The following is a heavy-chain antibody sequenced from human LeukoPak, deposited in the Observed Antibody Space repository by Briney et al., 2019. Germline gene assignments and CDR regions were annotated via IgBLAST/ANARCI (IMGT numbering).Heavy chain of an antibody. D-gene: IGHD3-22*01. J-gene: IGHJ6*03. CDR1: GGSISSYY. V-gene: IGHV4-59*01. CDR2: IYYSGST. Sequence: KPSETLSLTCTVSGGSISSYYWSWIRQPPGKGLEWIGYIYYSGSTNYNPSLKSRVTISVDTSKNQFSLKLSSVTAVDTAVYYCARGTYYYDSSGYYMEYYYYYMDVWGKGTTVTISS. CDR3: ARGTYYYDSSGYYMEYYYYYMDV.